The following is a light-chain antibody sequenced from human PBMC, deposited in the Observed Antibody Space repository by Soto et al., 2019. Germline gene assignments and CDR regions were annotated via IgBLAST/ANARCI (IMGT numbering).Light chain of an antibody. CDR2: GAS. J-gene: IGKJ5*01. V-gene: IGKV3-15*01. Sequence: EIVMTQSLATLSVSPGERVSLSCRASQSVNSKLAWYQQKPGQAPRLLIYGASTRATGIPARFSGSGSGTEFTLTISSLQSEDFAVYFCQQYNNWPPITFGQGTRLEIK. CDR3: QQYNNWPPIT. CDR1: QSVNSK.